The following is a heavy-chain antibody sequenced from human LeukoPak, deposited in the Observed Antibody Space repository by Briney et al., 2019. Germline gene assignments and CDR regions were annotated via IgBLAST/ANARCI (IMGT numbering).Heavy chain of an antibody. D-gene: IGHD3-9*01. Sequence: SETLSLTCTVSGGSISSYYWSWIRQPPGKGLEWIGEINHSGSTNYNPSLKSRVTISVDTSKNQFSLKLSSVTAADTAVYYCARGRRYFDWLLWGYYYYMDVWGKGTTVTVSS. CDR3: ARGRRYFDWLLWGYYYYMDV. CDR2: INHSGST. CDR1: GGSISSYY. V-gene: IGHV4-34*01. J-gene: IGHJ6*03.